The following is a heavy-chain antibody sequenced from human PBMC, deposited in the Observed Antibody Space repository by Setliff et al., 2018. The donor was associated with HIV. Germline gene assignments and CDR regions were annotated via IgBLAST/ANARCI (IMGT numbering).Heavy chain of an antibody. D-gene: IGHD3-22*01. V-gene: IGHV4-61*02. J-gene: IGHJ4*02. CDR3: ASLFHDTSAPWLNDFDH. CDR2: IYTSGRT. Sequence: PSETLSLTCTVSGGSISSGSYYWSWIRQPAGKGLEWIGLIYTSGRTNYNPSLKSRVKISADTSKNQFSLDLSSVTAADTAVYYCASLFHDTSAPWLNDFDHWGQGTLVT. CDR1: GGSISSGSYY.